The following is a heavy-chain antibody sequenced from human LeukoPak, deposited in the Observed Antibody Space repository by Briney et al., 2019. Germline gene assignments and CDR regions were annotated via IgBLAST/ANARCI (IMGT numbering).Heavy chain of an antibody. CDR1: GGTVSSYA. D-gene: IGHD6-19*01. Sequence: SVKVSCKASGGTVSSYAFSWVRQSPGQELEGMGGIIPLLGTANYAQKFQGRVTITADTSSSTVYMELRSLRSDDTAVYYCARGSRTGWYYFDYWGEGSLVTVSS. CDR3: ARGSRTGWYYFDY. V-gene: IGHV1-69*06. CDR2: IIPLLGTA. J-gene: IGHJ4*02.